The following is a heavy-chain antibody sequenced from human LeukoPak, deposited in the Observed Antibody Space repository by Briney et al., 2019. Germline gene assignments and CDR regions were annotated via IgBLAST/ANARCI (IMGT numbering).Heavy chain of an antibody. Sequence: GGSLRLSCAASGFTVSSNYMSWVRQAPGKGLEWVSVIYSGGSTYYADSVKGRFTISRDNSKNTLYLQMNSLRAEDTAVYYCARDDYGDYYFDYWGQGTLVTVPS. J-gene: IGHJ4*02. CDR3: ARDDYGDYYFDY. CDR1: GFTVSSNY. V-gene: IGHV3-66*01. D-gene: IGHD4-17*01. CDR2: IYSGGST.